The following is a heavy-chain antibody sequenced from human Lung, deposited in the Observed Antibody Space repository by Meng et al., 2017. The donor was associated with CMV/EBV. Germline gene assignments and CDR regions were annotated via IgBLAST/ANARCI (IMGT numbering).Heavy chain of an antibody. D-gene: IGHD3-10*01. Sequence: MSSASTFTLYDVNWVRQATGQGLELMGWMSPNSGNTGYAQQFQGRVTITRHTAISTAYMELSSLRSEDTAVYYCARTNYGSGGGFDYWGQGTLVTVSS. CDR2: MSPNSGNT. V-gene: IGHV1-8*03. CDR1: ASTFTLYD. J-gene: IGHJ4*02. CDR3: ARTNYGSGGGFDY.